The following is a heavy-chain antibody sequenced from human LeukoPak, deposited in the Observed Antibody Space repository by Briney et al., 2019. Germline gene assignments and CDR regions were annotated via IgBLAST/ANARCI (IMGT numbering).Heavy chain of an antibody. CDR3: ARERSGSHYAHLGELAY. Sequence: ASVKVSCKASGYTFTSYGISWVRQARGQGLEWMGWISAYNGNTNYAQKLQGRVTMTTDTSTSTAYMELRSLRSDDTAVYYCARERSGSHYAHLGELAYWRQGTLVTVSS. D-gene: IGHD3-10*01. CDR1: GYTFTSYG. CDR2: ISAYNGNT. J-gene: IGHJ4*02. V-gene: IGHV1-18*01.